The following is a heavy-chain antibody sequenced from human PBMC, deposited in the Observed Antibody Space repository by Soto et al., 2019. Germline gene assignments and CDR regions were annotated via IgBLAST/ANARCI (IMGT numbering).Heavy chain of an antibody. V-gene: IGHV1-18*01. CDR3: ARDSARGYSGYDSDY. CDR1: GYTFTSYG. D-gene: IGHD5-12*01. CDR2: ISAYNGNT. J-gene: IGHJ4*02. Sequence: ASVKVSCKASGYTFTSYGISWVRQAPGQGLEWMGWISAYNGNTNYAQKLQGRVTMTTDTSTSTAYMELRSLRSDDTAVYYCARDSARGYSGYDSDYWGQGNLGTVSS.